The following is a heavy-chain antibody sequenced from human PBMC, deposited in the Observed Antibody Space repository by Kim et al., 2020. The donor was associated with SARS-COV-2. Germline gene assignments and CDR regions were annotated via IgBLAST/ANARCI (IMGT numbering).Heavy chain of an antibody. CDR3: ARRFGAAGTWWFDP. Sequence: NPPLKRRVTISLDPSKNQFSLKLASVTAADTAVYYCARRFGAAGTWWFDPWGQGTLVTVSS. V-gene: IGHV4-59*08. D-gene: IGHD6-13*01. J-gene: IGHJ5*02.